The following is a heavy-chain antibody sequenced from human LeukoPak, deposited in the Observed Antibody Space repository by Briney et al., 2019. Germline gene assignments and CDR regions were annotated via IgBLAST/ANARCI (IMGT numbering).Heavy chain of an antibody. CDR1: GGSISSRGHF. D-gene: IGHD5-12*01. Sequence: PSETLSLTCAVSGGSISSRGHFWSWIRQHPGKGLEWIGYIYYTGSSYYNPSLKSRLTISVDTSENQFSLKLSSVTAADTAVYYCARGYGPFDPWGQGTLVTVSS. CDR3: ARGYGPFDP. CDR2: IYYTGSS. J-gene: IGHJ5*02. V-gene: IGHV4-31*02.